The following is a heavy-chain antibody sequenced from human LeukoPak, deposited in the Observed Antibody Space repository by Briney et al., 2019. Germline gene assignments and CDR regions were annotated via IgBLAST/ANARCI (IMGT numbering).Heavy chain of an antibody. V-gene: IGHV3-23*01. Sequence: GGSLRLSCAASGFIFSNYGLHWVRQAPGKGLEWVSVISGSGGSTYYVDSVQGRFTISRDNSKNTLFLQMDSLRAEDTAVYYCAKGGFGRPFDYWGQGTLVTVSS. D-gene: IGHD3-10*01. CDR2: ISGSGGST. CDR1: GFIFSNYG. J-gene: IGHJ4*02. CDR3: AKGGFGRPFDY.